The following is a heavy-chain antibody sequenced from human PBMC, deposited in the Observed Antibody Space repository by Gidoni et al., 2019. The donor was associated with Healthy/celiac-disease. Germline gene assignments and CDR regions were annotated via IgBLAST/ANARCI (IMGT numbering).Heavy chain of an antibody. CDR2: INHSGST. V-gene: IGHV4-34*01. D-gene: IGHD3-10*01. CDR3: ASWRITMVRGVDNWFDP. CDR1: GGSFSGYY. Sequence: QVQLQQWGAGLLKPSETLSLTCAVYGGSFSGYYWSWIRQPPGKGLEWIGEINHSGSTNYTPSLKSRVTISVDTSKNQFSLKLSSVTAADTAVYYCASWRITMVRGVDNWFDPWGQGTLVTVSS. J-gene: IGHJ5*02.